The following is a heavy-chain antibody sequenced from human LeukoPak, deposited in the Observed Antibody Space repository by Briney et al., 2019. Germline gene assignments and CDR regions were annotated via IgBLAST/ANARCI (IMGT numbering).Heavy chain of an antibody. CDR2: ISYDGSNK. Sequence: GGSLRLSCAASGFTFSSYAMHWVRQAPGKGLEWVAVISYDGSNKYYADSVKGRFTISRDNSKNTPYLQMNSLRAEDTAVYYCARGSLVWFDPWGQGTLVTVSS. CDR1: GFTFSSYA. V-gene: IGHV3-30-3*01. J-gene: IGHJ5*02. CDR3: ARGSLVWFDP.